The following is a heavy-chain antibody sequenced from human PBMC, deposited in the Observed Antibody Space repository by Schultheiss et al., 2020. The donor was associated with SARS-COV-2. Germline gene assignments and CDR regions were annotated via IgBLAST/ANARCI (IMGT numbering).Heavy chain of an antibody. Sequence: ASVKVSCKASGYTFTGYYMHWVRQAPGQGLEWMGWINPNSGVTNYAQKFQGWVTMTRDTSISTAYMELSRLRSNDTAVYYCARQAAYGGGLFAFDIWGQGTMVTVAS. D-gene: IGHD3-10*01. CDR3: ARQAAYGGGLFAFDI. J-gene: IGHJ3*02. CDR2: INPNSGVT. CDR1: GYTFTGYY. V-gene: IGHV1-2*04.